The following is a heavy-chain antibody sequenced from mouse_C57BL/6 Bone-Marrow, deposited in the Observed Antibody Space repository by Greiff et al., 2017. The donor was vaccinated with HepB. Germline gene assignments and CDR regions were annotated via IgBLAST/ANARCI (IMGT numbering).Heavy chain of an antibody. V-gene: IGHV15-2*01. D-gene: IGHD2-4*01. CDR2: ILPSIGRT. Sequence: VQLQQSGSELRSPGSSVKLSCKDFDSEVFPIAYMSWVRQKPGHGFEWIGGILPSIGRTIYGEKFEDKATLDADTLSNTAYVELNSLTSEDSAIYYCARRDYAYWYFDVWGTGTTVTVSS. J-gene: IGHJ1*03. CDR3: ARRDYAYWYFDV. CDR1: DSEVFPIAY.